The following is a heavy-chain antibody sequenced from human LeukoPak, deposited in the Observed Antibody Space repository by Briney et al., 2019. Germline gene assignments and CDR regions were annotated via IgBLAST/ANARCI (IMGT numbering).Heavy chain of an antibody. D-gene: IGHD3-3*01. J-gene: IGHJ5*02. CDR2: ISAYNGNT. CDR3: ARGGITIFGVVIIEWFDP. CDR1: GYTFTSYG. Sequence: ASGKVSCKASGYTFTSYGISWVRQAPGQGLEWMGWISAYNGNTNYAQKLQGRVTMTTDTSTSTAYLELRSLRSDDTAVYYCARGGITIFGVVIIEWFDPWGQGTLVTVPS. V-gene: IGHV1-18*01.